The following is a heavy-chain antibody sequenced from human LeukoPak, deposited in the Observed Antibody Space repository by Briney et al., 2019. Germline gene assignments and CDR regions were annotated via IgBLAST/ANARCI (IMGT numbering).Heavy chain of an antibody. V-gene: IGHV3-53*01. J-gene: IGHJ4*02. CDR3: ARGGLLEGDYYDSTDEGGKYYFDY. Sequence: PGGSLRLSCAASGFTVSSNYMSWVRQAPGKGQEWDSVIYSGGSTYYPDSVKGRFTISRDNSKNTLYLQMNSLRAEDTAVYYCARGGLLEGDYYDSTDEGGKYYFDYWGQGTLVTVSS. CDR1: GFTVSSNY. CDR2: IYSGGST. D-gene: IGHD3-22*01.